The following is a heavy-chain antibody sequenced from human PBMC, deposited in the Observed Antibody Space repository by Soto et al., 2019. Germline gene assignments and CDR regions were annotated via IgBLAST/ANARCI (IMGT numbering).Heavy chain of an antibody. CDR2: INHSGST. Sequence: SETLSLTCAVYGGSFSGYYWSWIRQPPGKGLEWIGEINHSGSTNYNPSLKSRVTIYVDTSKNQFSLKLSSVTAADTAVYYCARVADYDYIWGSYRYTPRNAFDIWGQGTMVTVSS. D-gene: IGHD3-16*02. J-gene: IGHJ3*02. CDR1: GGSFSGYY. V-gene: IGHV4-34*01. CDR3: ARVADYDYIWGSYRYTPRNAFDI.